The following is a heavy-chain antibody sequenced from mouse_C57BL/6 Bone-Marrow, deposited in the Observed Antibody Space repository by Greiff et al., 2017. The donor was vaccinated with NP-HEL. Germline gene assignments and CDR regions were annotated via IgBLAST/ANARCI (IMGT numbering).Heavy chain of an antibody. CDR2: IWRGGST. D-gene: IGHD2-12*01. CDR1: GFSLTSYG. V-gene: IGHV2-5*01. CDR3: AKNRGYSLYYYAMDY. J-gene: IGHJ4*01. Sequence: VKLVESGPGLVQPSQSLSITCTVSGFSLTSYGVHWVRQSPGKGLEWLGVIWRGGSTDYNAAFMSRLSITKDNSKSQVFFKMNSLQADDTAIYYCAKNRGYSLYYYAMDYWGQGTSVTVSS.